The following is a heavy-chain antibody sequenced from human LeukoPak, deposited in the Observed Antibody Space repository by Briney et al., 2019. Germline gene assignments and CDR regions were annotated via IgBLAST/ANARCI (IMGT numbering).Heavy chain of an antibody. CDR3: ARDCPTVTISFDY. CDR2: ISAYNGNT. J-gene: IGHJ4*02. CDR1: VYTFTSYG. D-gene: IGHD4-17*01. Sequence: GASVTVSCKASVYTFTSYGISWVRPAPAQGLAWMGWISAYNGNTNYPQKLQGRVTMTTDTSTSTAYLELRSLRSDDTAVYYCARDCPTVTISFDYWGQGTLVTVSS. V-gene: IGHV1-18*01.